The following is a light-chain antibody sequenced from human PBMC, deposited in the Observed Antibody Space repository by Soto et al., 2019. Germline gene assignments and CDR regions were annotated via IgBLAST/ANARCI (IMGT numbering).Light chain of an antibody. CDR1: SSNIGSNY. V-gene: IGLV1-47*01. Sequence: QSVLTQPPSASGTPGQRVTISCSGSSSNIGSNYVYWYQQLPGTAPKLLIYRNNQRPSGVPDRFSGSKSGTSASLAIGGLRSEDEADYYCAAGDDSLSGRGVFGGGTKLTVL. J-gene: IGLJ2*01. CDR3: AAGDDSLSGRGV. CDR2: RNN.